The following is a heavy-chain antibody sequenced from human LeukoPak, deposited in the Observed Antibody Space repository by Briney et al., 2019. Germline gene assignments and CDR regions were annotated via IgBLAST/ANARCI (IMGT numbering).Heavy chain of an antibody. Sequence: GGSLRLSCAASGFAFSGYWMSWVRQAPGKGLEWVANIKQDGSEKYYVDSVKGRFTISRDNAKNSLYLQMNSLRAEYTAVYYCARPLRDGYNFDAFDIWGQGTMVTVSS. V-gene: IGHV3-7*05. CDR1: GFAFSGYW. D-gene: IGHD5-24*01. CDR2: IKQDGSEK. CDR3: ARPLRDGYNFDAFDI. J-gene: IGHJ3*02.